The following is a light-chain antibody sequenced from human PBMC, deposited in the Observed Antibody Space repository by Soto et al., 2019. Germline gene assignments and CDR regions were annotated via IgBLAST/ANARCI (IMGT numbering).Light chain of an antibody. CDR2: DNN. V-gene: IGLV1-40*01. Sequence: QAVVTQPPSVSGAPGQRVTISCTGSSSNIGAHSNVYWYQHLPGTAPKLLIYDNNNRPSGVPDRFSGSKSGTSASLAITGLQAEDEADYYCQSYDSSLSAPYVFGTWTKVTVL. CDR1: SSNIGAHSN. CDR3: QSYDSSLSAPYV. J-gene: IGLJ1*01.